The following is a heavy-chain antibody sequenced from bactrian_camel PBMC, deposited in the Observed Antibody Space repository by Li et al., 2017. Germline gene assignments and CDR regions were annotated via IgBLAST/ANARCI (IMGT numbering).Heavy chain of an antibody. D-gene: IGHD1*01. V-gene: IGHV3S53*01. J-gene: IGHJ4*01. CDR1: RYIDSLCG. CDR2: INATGNT. CDR3: VSDLRCGSLDDYNY. Sequence: LVESGGGSVEAGGSLTLSCTSSRYIDSLCGMGWYRQAPGRERELVSIINATGNTVYAGSVKGRFTISKDAAKDTVYLQLSSLKTEDTAMYYCVSDLRCGSLDDYNYRGQGTQVTVS.